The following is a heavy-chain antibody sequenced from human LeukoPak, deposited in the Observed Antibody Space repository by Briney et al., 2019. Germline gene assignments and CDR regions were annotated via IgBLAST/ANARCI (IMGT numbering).Heavy chain of an antibody. J-gene: IGHJ5*02. CDR1: GGTFSSYA. D-gene: IGHD6-19*01. V-gene: IGHV1-69*05. CDR3: ASLKRVAGTVGWFDP. CDR2: IIPIFGTA. Sequence: GASVKVSCKASGGTFSSYAISWVRQAPGQGLEWMGGIIPIFGTANYAQKFQGGVTITTDESTSTAYMELSSLRSEDTAVYYCASLKRVAGTVGWFDPWGQGTLVTVSS.